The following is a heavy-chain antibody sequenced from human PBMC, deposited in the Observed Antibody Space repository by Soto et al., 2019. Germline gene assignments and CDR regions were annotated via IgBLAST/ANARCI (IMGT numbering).Heavy chain of an antibody. CDR2: IYYSGST. Sequence: PSETLSLTCTVSGGSISSYYLSWIRQPPGKGLEWIGYIYYSGSTNYNPSLKSRVTISVDTSKNQFSLKLSSVTAADTAVYYCARVGVLRFLEWFPFDYWGQGTLVTVYS. V-gene: IGHV4-59*01. J-gene: IGHJ4*02. CDR3: ARVGVLRFLEWFPFDY. CDR1: GGSISSYY. D-gene: IGHD3-3*01.